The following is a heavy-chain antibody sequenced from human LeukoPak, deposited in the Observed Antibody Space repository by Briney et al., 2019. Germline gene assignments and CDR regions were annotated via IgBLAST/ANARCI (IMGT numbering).Heavy chain of an antibody. CDR2: IIPILGIA. Sequence: GSSVKVSCKASGGTSSSYAISWVRQAPGQGLEWMGRIIPILGIANYAQKFQGRVTITADKSTSTAYMELSSLRSEDTAVYYYASHRYDSSGYYDYWGQGTLVTVSS. D-gene: IGHD3-22*01. V-gene: IGHV1-69*04. J-gene: IGHJ4*02. CDR1: GGTSSSYA. CDR3: ASHRYDSSGYYDY.